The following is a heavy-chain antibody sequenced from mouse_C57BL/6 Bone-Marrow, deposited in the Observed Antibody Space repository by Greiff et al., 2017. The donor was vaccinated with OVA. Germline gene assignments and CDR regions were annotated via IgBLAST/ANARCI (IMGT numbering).Heavy chain of an antibody. Sequence: VQLQESGPELVKPGASVKISCKASGYSFTSYYIHWVKQRPGQGLEWIGWIYPGSGNTKYNEKFKGKATLTADTSSSTAYMPLSGLTSEDSAVYYGARPDYYGSSYGFAYWGQGTLVTVSA. D-gene: IGHD1-1*01. CDR2: IYPGSGNT. V-gene: IGHV1-66*01. CDR3: ARPDYYGSSYGFAY. J-gene: IGHJ3*01. CDR1: GYSFTSYY.